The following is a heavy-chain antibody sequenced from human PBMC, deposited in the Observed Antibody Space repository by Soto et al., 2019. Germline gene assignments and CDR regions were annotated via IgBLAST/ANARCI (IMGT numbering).Heavy chain of an antibody. Sequence: ASVKVSCTASGYTFTSYGISWVRQAPGQGLEWMGWISAYNGNTNYAQKLQGRVTMTTDTSTSTAYMELRSLRSDDTAVYYRARGYCSSTSCRSWFDPWGQGTLVTVSS. J-gene: IGHJ5*02. V-gene: IGHV1-18*01. CDR2: ISAYNGNT. CDR3: ARGYCSSTSCRSWFDP. D-gene: IGHD2-2*01. CDR1: GYTFTSYG.